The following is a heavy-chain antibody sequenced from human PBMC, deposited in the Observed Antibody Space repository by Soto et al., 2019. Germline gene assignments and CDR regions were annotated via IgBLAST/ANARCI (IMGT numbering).Heavy chain of an antibody. CDR1: GFTFSSYG. J-gene: IGHJ6*02. V-gene: IGHV3-30*18. D-gene: IGHD3-16*01. CDR2: ISYDGSNK. Sequence: SLRLSCAASGFTFSSYGMHWVRQAPGKGLERVAVISYDGSNKYYADSVKGRFTISRDNSKNTLYLQMNSLRAEDTAVYYCAKGGGGFPYYYYYYYGMDVWGQGTTVTVSS. CDR3: AKGGGGFPYYYYYYYGMDV.